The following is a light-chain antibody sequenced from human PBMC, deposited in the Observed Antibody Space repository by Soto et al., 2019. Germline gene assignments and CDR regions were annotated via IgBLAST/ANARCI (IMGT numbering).Light chain of an antibody. Sequence: QSVLTQPPSVSGAPGQRVTISCTGSGSNIGAGYDVHWYQQLPGTAPKLLIYGNSNRPSGVPDRFSGSKSGTSASLAITGLQAEDEADDYCQSYDSSLSGYWVFGGGTKLTVL. CDR1: GSNIGAGYD. J-gene: IGLJ3*02. V-gene: IGLV1-40*01. CDR2: GNS. CDR3: QSYDSSLSGYWV.